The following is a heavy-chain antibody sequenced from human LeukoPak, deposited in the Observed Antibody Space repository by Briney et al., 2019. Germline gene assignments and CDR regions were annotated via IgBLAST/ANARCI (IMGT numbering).Heavy chain of an antibody. D-gene: IGHD5-18*01. CDR1: GYTFTGYY. CDR3: ARENSYGPNWFDP. CDR2: INPNSGGT. V-gene: IGHV1-2*02. Sequence: GASVKVSCKASGYTFTGYYMHWVRQAPGQGLEWMGWINPNSGGTNYAQKFQGRVTMTRDTSISTAYMELSRLRSDGTAVYYCARENSYGPNWFDPWGQGTLVTVSS. J-gene: IGHJ5*02.